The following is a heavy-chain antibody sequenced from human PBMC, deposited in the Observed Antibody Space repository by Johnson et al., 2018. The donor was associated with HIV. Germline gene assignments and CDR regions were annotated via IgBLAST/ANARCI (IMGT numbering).Heavy chain of an antibody. J-gene: IGHJ3*02. D-gene: IGHD1-1*01. CDR1: GLSFSMSS. Sequence: VLLVESGGGFVQPGGSLRLSCAASGLSFSMSSMHWVRQAPGKGLEWVSGLGAIGGNLGYADSVVGRFTSSRDNPKNTLYLQMNSLRAEDTAVYYCAREGTLGAFDIWGQGTKVTVSS. V-gene: IGHV3-74*01. CDR3: AREGTLGAFDI. CDR2: LGAIGGNL.